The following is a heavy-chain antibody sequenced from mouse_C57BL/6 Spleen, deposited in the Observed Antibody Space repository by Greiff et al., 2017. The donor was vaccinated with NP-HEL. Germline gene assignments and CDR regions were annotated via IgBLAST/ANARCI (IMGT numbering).Heavy chain of an antibody. CDR3: TRSGTRSTMVTTGFAY. Sequence: EVKLQQSGTVLARPGASVKMSCKTSGYTFTSYWMHWVKQRPGQGLEWIGAIYPGNSDTSYNQKFKGKAKLTAVTSASTAYMELSSLTNEDAAVYYCTRSGTRSTMVTTGFAYWGQGTLVTVSA. V-gene: IGHV1-5*01. CDR1: GYTFTSYW. CDR2: IYPGNSDT. D-gene: IGHD2-2*01. J-gene: IGHJ3*01.